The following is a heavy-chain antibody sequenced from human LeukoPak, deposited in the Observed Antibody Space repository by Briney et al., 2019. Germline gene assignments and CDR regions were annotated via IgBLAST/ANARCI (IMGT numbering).Heavy chain of an antibody. V-gene: IGHV3-23*01. CDR3: AKDTDFWSGYYNDY. CDR1: GFTFDYYA. J-gene: IGHJ4*02. D-gene: IGHD3-3*01. CDR2: ISGSGGST. Sequence: GGSLRLSCAASGFTFDYYALSWVRQAPGKGLEWVSAISGSGGSTYYADSVKGRFTISRDNSKNTLYLQMNSLRAEDTAVYYCAKDTDFWSGYYNDYWGQGTLVTVSS.